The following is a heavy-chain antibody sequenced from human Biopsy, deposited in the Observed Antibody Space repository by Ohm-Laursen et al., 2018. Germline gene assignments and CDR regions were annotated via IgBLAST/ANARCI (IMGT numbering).Heavy chain of an antibody. CDR1: GGTLINYA. J-gene: IGHJ4*02. V-gene: IGHV1-69*13. CDR3: ARGPHSGSHSCFDY. D-gene: IGHD1-26*01. Sequence: SVKVSCKAPGGTLINYAISWVRQAPGQGLEWMGGIIPMFGTANYAQMFQGRVTISADESTSTSYMELSSPTTEDTAIYYCARGPHSGSHSCFDYWGRGTLVTVSS. CDR2: IIPMFGTA.